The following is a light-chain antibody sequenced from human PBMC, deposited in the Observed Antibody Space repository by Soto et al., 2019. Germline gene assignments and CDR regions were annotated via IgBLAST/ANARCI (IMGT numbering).Light chain of an antibody. CDR2: GNN. CDR1: SSNIGAGYD. J-gene: IGLJ2*01. V-gene: IGLV1-40*01. CDR3: QSYDTSLSVV. Sequence: QSVLTQPPSVSGAPGQRVTISCTGSSSNIGAGYDVHWYQHLPGTAPKLLIYGNNNRPSGVPDRFSGSKSGTSASLAITGFQAEDEADYYCQSYDTSLSVVFGGGTKLTVL.